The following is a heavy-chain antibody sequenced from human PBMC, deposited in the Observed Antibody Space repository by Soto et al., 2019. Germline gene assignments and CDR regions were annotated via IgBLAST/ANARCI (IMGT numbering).Heavy chain of an antibody. J-gene: IGHJ5*02. Sequence: ASVKVSCKASGYSFSRYTLNWVRQAPGQRLEWMGWINPGNGNTKSSQKFQDRVIITRDTSASTAYMDLSSLRSEDTAVYYCARGIATGQLDPWGQGTLVTVSS. CDR2: INPGNGNT. V-gene: IGHV1-3*01. D-gene: IGHD2-15*01. CDR3: ARGIATGQLDP. CDR1: GYSFSRYT.